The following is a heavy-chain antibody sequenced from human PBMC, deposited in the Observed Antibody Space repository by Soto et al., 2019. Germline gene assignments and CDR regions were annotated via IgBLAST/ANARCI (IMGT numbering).Heavy chain of an antibody. CDR1: GGSISSYY. D-gene: IGHD6-13*01. V-gene: IGHV4-59*08. Sequence: PSETLSLTCTVSGGSISSYYWSWIRQPPGKGLEWIGYIYYSGSTNYNPSLKSRVTISVDTSKNQFSLKLSSVTAADTAVYYCARRAGTFSDWFDPWGQGTLVTVSS. J-gene: IGHJ5*02. CDR3: ARRAGTFSDWFDP. CDR2: IYYSGST.